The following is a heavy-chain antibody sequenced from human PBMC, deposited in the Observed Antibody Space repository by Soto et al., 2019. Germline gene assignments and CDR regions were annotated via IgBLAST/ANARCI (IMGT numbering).Heavy chain of an antibody. CDR1: VFTFSSYA. CDR2: ISGSGGST. J-gene: IGHJ4*02. CDR3: AKARRSTPGNFDY. Sequence: PGGSLRLSCAASVFTFSSYAMSWVRQAPGKGLEWVSAISGSGGSTYYADSVKGRFTISRDNSKNTLYLQMNSLRAEDTAVYYCAKARRSTPGNFDYWGQGTLVTVSS. V-gene: IGHV3-23*01. D-gene: IGHD2-2*01.